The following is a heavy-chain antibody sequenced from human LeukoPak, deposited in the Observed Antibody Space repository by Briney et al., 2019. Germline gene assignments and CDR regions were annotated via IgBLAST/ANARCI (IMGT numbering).Heavy chain of an antibody. D-gene: IGHD3-3*01. V-gene: IGHV1-18*01. CDR3: ARAFPGYDFWSGYYPPLDYYGMDV. CDR1: GYTFTSYG. CDR2: ISAYNGNT. J-gene: IGHJ6*02. Sequence: GASVKVSCKASGYTFTSYGISWVRQAPGQGLEWMGWISAYNGNTNYAQKLQGRVTMTTDTSTSTAYMELRSLRSEDTAVYYCARAFPGYDFWSGYYPPLDYYGMDVWGQGTTVTVSS.